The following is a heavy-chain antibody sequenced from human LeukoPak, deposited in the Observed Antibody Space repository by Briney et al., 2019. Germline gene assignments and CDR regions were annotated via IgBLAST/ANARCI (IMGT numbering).Heavy chain of an antibody. J-gene: IGHJ5*02. Sequence: SSETLSLTCTVSGGFISSYYWSWIRQPPGKGLEWIGYIYYSGSTNYNPSLKSRVTISVDTSKNQFSLKLSSVTAADTAVYYCARDTKHFSGFDPWGQGTLVTVSS. D-gene: IGHD2-8*01. CDR3: ARDTKHFSGFDP. CDR1: GGFISSYY. CDR2: IYYSGST. V-gene: IGHV4-59*01.